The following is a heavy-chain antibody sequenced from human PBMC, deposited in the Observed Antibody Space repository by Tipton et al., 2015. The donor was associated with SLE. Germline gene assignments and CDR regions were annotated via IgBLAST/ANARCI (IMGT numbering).Heavy chain of an antibody. Sequence: TLFLTCTVSGGSIGSGTNSWSWIRQPAGKALEWIGRLYTNGRTNYNPSLKSRVAISVDTSRNQFSLKLSSVTAADTAVYYCAREGHTNSEGSFDFWGQGTLVTVSS. CDR1: GGSIGSGTNS. D-gene: IGHD4-23*01. V-gene: IGHV4-61*02. J-gene: IGHJ4*02. CDR3: AREGHTNSEGSFDF. CDR2: LYTNGRT.